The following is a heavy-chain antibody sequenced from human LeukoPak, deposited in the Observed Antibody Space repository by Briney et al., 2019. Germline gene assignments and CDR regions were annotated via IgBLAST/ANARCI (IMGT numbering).Heavy chain of an antibody. CDR3: ARHGYYDSSGYSPFDY. CDR2: IYYSGST. J-gene: IGHJ4*02. V-gene: IGHV4-39*01. D-gene: IGHD3-22*01. CDR1: GGSISSSSYY. Sequence: SETLSLTCTVSGGSISSSSYYWGWIRQPPGKGLEWIGSIYYSGSTYYNPSLKSRVTISVDTSKNQFSLKLSSVTAADTAVYYCARHGYYDSSGYSPFDYWGQGTLVTVSS.